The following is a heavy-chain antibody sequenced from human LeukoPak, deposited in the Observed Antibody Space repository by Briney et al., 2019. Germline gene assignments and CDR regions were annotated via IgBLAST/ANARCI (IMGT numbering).Heavy chain of an antibody. CDR1: GFTFSSYA. V-gene: IGHV3-23*01. J-gene: IGHJ5*02. CDR2: ISGSDGST. Sequence: GGSLRLSCAASGFTFSSYAMSWVRQAPGKGLEWVSAISGSDGSTYYADSVKGRFTISRDNSKNTLYLQMNSLRAEDTAVYYCAKDINYYDSSGPSWFDPWGQGTLVTVSS. D-gene: IGHD3-22*01. CDR3: AKDINYYDSSGPSWFDP.